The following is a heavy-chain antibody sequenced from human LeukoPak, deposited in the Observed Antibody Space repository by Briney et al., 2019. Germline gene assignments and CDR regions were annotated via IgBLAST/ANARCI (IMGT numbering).Heavy chain of an antibody. CDR1: GGTFSSYA. CDR3: ARTSSGWSSWGEYYYYYMDV. D-gene: IGHD6-19*01. V-gene: IGHV7-4-1*02. Sequence: ASVKVSCKASGGTFSSYAISWVRQAPGQGLEWMGWINTNTGNPTYAQGFTGRFVFSLDTSVSTAYLQISSLKAEDTAVYYCARTSSGWSSWGEYYYYYMDVWGKGTTVTVSS. CDR2: INTNTGNP. J-gene: IGHJ6*03.